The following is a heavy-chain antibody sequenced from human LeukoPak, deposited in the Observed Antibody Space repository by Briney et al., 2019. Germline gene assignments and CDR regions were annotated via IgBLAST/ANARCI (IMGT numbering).Heavy chain of an antibody. Sequence: GESLKISCKGSGYSFTSYWIGWVRQMPGKGLEWMGIIYPGDSDTRYSPSFQGQVTISADKSISPAYLQWSSLKASDTAMYYCARLKPEMYSSSWYEYNWFDPWGQGTLVTVSS. CDR1: GYSFTSYW. CDR3: ARLKPEMYSSSWYEYNWFDP. J-gene: IGHJ5*02. V-gene: IGHV5-51*01. D-gene: IGHD6-13*01. CDR2: IYPGDSDT.